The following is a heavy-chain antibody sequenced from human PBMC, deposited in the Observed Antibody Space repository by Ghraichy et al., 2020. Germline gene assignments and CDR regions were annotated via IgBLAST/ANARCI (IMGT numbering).Heavy chain of an antibody. CDR1: GGSISSSSYY. Sequence: SQTLSLTCTVSGGSISSSSYYWGWIRQPPGKGLEWIGSIYYSGSTYYNPSLKSRVTISVDTSKNQFSLKLSSVTAADPAVYYCARQKGAAAFDYWGQGTLVTVSS. CDR3: ARQKGAAAFDY. J-gene: IGHJ4*02. V-gene: IGHV4-39*01. CDR2: IYYSGST. D-gene: IGHD6-25*01.